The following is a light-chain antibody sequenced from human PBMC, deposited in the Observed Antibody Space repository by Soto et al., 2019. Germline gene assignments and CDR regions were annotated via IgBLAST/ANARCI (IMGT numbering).Light chain of an antibody. V-gene: IGKV3-15*01. J-gene: IGKJ3*01. Sequence: EIVMTQSPATLSVSPGETATLSCRASQSVSNNVAWYQQKPGQAPRLLILGASTRATGIPARFSGSGSGTEFTLSISSLQSEDFATYYCQQSYISPFTFGPGTTVDI. CDR3: QQSYISPFT. CDR1: QSVSNN. CDR2: GAS.